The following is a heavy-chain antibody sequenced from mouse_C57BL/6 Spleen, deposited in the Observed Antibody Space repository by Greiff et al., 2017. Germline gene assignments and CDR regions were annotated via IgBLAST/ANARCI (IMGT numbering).Heavy chain of an antibody. Sequence: VQLQQSGPELVKPGASVKISCKASGYSFTGYYMNWVKQSPEKSLEWIGEINPSTGGTTYNQKFKAKATLTVDKSSSTAYMQLKSLTSEDSAVYYCARKGGDVWFAYWGQGTLVTVSA. J-gene: IGHJ3*01. CDR2: INPSTGGT. CDR1: GYSFTGYY. V-gene: IGHV1-42*01. CDR3: ARKGGDVWFAY.